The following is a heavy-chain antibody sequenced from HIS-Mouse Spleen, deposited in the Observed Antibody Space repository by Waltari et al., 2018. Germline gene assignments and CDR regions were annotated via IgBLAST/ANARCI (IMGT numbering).Heavy chain of an antibody. J-gene: IGHJ4*02. CDR3: ARGSITGTDY. D-gene: IGHD1-20*01. Sequence: EVQLVESGGGLVQPGGSLRLSCAASGFTFSDHYMDWVRQAPGKGLEWVGRTRNKANSYTTEYAASVKGRFTISRDDSKNSLYLQMNSLKTEDTAVYYCARGSITGTDYWGQGTLVTVSS. CDR1: GFTFSDHY. CDR2: TRNKANSYTT. V-gene: IGHV3-72*01.